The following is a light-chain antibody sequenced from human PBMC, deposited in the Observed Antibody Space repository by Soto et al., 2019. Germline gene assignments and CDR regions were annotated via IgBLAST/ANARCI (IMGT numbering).Light chain of an antibody. CDR3: QQRRNRPPIS. V-gene: IGKV3-11*01. CDR2: DAS. J-gene: IGKJ5*01. CDR1: ESVSSY. Sequence: ESVLRQSAATLSLSPGERSTLSCRSSESVSSYLAWYQQKPGQAPRLLLYDASNRATGIPARFSGSGSGTDFTLTISSLEPEDFAVYYCQQRRNRPPISFGQAIRLEI.